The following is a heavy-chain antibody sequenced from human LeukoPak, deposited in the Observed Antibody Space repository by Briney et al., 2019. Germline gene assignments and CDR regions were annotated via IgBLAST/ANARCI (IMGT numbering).Heavy chain of an antibody. CDR2: ISSSWNYI. Sequence: GGSLRLSCVASGFTFSSYSVAWVRQAPGKGLEWISSISSSWNYIYYADSVKGRFTISRDNGQNSLFLQMNSLRGDDAAIYYCARFTAFHDTRGYLPYWHEGRRLYSYYSMDVWGKGTTVIVSS. J-gene: IGHJ6*03. CDR1: GFTFSSYS. V-gene: IGHV3-21*06. CDR3: ARFTAFHDTRGYLPYWHEGRRLYSYYSMDV. D-gene: IGHD3-22*01.